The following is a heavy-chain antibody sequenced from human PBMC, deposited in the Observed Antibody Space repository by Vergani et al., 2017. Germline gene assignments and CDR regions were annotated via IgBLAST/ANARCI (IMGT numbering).Heavy chain of an antibody. D-gene: IGHD6-13*01. CDR2: IIPNFGTA. CDR3: AGCDSSSWGTLYGMDV. CDR1: GGTFSSYA. V-gene: IGHV1-69*13. J-gene: IGHJ6*02. Sequence: QVQLVQSGAEVKKPGYSVKVSCKASGGTFSSYAISWVRQAPGQGLEGMGRIIPNFGTANYAQKFQGKVTITADESTSTAYIELSSQRSEDTAEYYCAGCDSSSWGTLYGMDVRRRGTTLTV.